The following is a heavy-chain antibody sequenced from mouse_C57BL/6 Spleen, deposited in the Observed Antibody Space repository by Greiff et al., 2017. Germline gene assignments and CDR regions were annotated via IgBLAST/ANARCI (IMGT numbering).Heavy chain of an antibody. CDR1: GYTFTSYW. J-gene: IGHJ1*03. CDR2: IHPNSGST. V-gene: IGHV1-64*01. Sequence: QVQLQQPGAELVKPGASVKLSCKASGYTFTSYWMHWVKQRPGQGLEWIGMIHPNSGSTNYNEKFKSKATLTVDKSSSTAYMQLSSLTSEDAAAYYCARGGDGYNWYFDVWGTGTTVTVSS. D-gene: IGHD2-3*01. CDR3: ARGGDGYNWYFDV.